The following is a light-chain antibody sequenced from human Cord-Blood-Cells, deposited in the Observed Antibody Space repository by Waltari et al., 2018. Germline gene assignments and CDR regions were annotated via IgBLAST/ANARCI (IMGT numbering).Light chain of an antibody. J-gene: IGKJ2*03. CDR3: QQYYSTPPYS. V-gene: IGKV4-1*01. Sequence: DIVMTQHPDSLAVSLGERATINCKYTQSVLYSSNNKNYLAWYQQKPGQPPKLLIYWASTRESGVPDRFSGSGSGTDFTLTISSLQAEDVAVYYCQQYYSTPPYSFGQGTKLEIK. CDR1: QSVLYSSNNKNY. CDR2: WAS.